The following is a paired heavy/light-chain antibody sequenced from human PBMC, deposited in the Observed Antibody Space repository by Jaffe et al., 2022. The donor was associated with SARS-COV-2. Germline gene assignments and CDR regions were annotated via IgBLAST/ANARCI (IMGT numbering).Heavy chain of an antibody. CDR1: GGSISSSSYY. D-gene: IGHD2-15*01. V-gene: IGHV4-39*01. CDR2: IYYSGSA. J-gene: IGHJ4*02. CDR3: ARHRGYCSGGWCYHYFDY. Sequence: QLHLQESGPGLVKPSETLSLNCTVSGGSISSSSYYWGWIRQPPGKGLDWIGSIYYSGSANYNPSLKSRVTMSVDTSKNQFSLNLSSVTAADTAVYYCARHRGYCSGGWCYHYFDYWGQGTPVTVSS.
Light chain of an antibody. J-gene: IGKJ3*01. V-gene: IGKV4-1*01. CDR2: WAS. CDR1: QSVLYNSNNKNY. Sequence: DIVMTQSPDSLAVSLGERATINCKSSQSVLYNSNNKNYLAWYQQKAGQPPKLLIYWASTRESGVPDRFSGSGSGTDFTLTISSLQAEDVAVYYCQQYYSTPFTFGPGTKVDIK. CDR3: QQYYSTPFT.